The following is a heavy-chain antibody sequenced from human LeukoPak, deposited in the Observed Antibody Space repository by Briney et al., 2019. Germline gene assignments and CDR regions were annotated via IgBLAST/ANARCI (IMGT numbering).Heavy chain of an antibody. D-gene: IGHD3-22*01. J-gene: IGHJ5*02. CDR2: INTNTGNP. CDR1: GYTFTTYA. V-gene: IGHV7-4-1*02. CDR3: ARELLITRTWFDP. Sequence: ASVKVSCKASGYTFTTYAMNWVRQAPGQGLEWMGWINTNTGNPTYAQGFTGRFVFSSDTSVSTAYLQISSLKTEDTAVYYCARELLITRTWFDPWGQGTLVTVSS.